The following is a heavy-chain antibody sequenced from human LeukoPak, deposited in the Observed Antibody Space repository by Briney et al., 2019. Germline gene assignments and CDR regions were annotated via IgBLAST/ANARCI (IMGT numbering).Heavy chain of an antibody. Sequence: PGRSLRLSCAASGFTFDDYAMHWVRQAPGKGLEGVSGISWDSGSIGYADSVKGRFTISRDNAKNSLYLQMNSLRAEDTALYYCAKEGPRYYFDYWGQGTLVTVSS. CDR1: GFTFDDYA. J-gene: IGHJ4*02. D-gene: IGHD3-16*02. V-gene: IGHV3-9*01. CDR2: ISWDSGSI. CDR3: AKEGPRYYFDY.